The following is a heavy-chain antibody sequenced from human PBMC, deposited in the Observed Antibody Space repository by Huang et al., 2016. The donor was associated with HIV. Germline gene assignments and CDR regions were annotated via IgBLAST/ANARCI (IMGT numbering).Heavy chain of an antibody. V-gene: IGHV5-51*01. D-gene: IGHD6-6*01. CDR3: ARRFSSSSGYFDY. Sequence: VQLVQSGAEVKKPGESLKISCKGSGYSFSSYWIAWVRQMPGKGLEWMGIIFPDDSDTTYSPSCEGQVTTSADKSIGTAYLQWSSLKASDTAMYYCARRFSSSSGYFDYWGQGSLVTVSS. CDR2: IFPDDSDT. CDR1: GYSFSSYW. J-gene: IGHJ4*02.